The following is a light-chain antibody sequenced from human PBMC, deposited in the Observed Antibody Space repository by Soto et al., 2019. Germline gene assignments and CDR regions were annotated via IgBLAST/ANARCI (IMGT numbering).Light chain of an antibody. CDR1: SSDVGCYNY. Sequence: HSVLTQPASVSASPGQSITISCTGTSSDVGCYNYVSWYVQHPGKAPKLMIYEVSNRPSGVSNRFSGSKSGNTASLTISGLQAEDEADYYCSSYTSSTTHYVFGTGTKVTVL. CDR2: EVS. J-gene: IGLJ1*01. CDR3: SSYTSSTTHYV. V-gene: IGLV2-14*01.